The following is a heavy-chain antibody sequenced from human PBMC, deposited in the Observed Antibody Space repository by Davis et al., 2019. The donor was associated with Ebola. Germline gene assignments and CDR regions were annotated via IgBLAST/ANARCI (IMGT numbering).Heavy chain of an antibody. Sequence: PGGSLRLSCTVSGGSISSYYWSWIRQPPGKGLEWIGYIYYSGSTNYNPSLKSRVTISVDTSKNQFSLKLSSVTAADTAVYYCARVYSSGVNWFDPWGQGTLVTVSS. CDR2: IYYSGST. J-gene: IGHJ5*02. CDR1: GGSISSYY. D-gene: IGHD6-19*01. CDR3: ARVYSSGVNWFDP. V-gene: IGHV4-59*01.